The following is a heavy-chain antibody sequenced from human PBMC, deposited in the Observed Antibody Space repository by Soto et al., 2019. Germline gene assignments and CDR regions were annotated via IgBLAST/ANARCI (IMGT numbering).Heavy chain of an antibody. CDR3: ASESTTTFGVVFSAYHFDY. D-gene: IGHD3-3*01. J-gene: IGHJ4*02. Sequence: GGSLGLSCAVSRLIFSSSEMKWVRQARGRGREWVSYLSSRGNTISYAAYAKGRFTISRDDAKTSLYLQMNSLRADDTAVYHCASESTTTFGVVFSAYHFDYWGQGALVTVSS. CDR1: RLIFSSSE. CDR2: LSSRGNTI. V-gene: IGHV3-48*03.